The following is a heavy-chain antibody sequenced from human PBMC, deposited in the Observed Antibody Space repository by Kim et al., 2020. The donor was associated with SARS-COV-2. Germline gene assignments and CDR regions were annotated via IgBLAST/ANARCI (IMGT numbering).Heavy chain of an antibody. CDR3: AKDPEQWLVLGVFDY. CDR1: GFTFSSYG. J-gene: IGHJ4*02. CDR2: IWYDGSNK. V-gene: IGHV3-33*06. D-gene: IGHD6-19*01. Sequence: GGSLRLSCAASGFTFSSYGMHWVRQAPGKGLEWVAVIWYDGSNKYYADSVKGRFTISRDNSKNTLYLQMNSLRAEDTAVYYCAKDPEQWLVLGVFDYWGQGTLVTVSS.